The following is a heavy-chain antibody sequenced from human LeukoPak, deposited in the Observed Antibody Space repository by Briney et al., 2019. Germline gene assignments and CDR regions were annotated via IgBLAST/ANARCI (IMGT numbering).Heavy chain of an antibody. V-gene: IGHV4-4*07. CDR2: IYTSGST. CDR1: GGSFSGYY. CDR3: TRDTGTTGEVKFDP. D-gene: IGHD4-17*01. Sequence: PSETLSLTCAVYGGSFSGYYWSWIRQPAGKGLEWIGRIYTSGSTTYNPSLKSRVTMSVDTSKSQFSLNLVSVTAADTAVYYCTRDTGTTGEVKFDPWGQGTLVTVSS. J-gene: IGHJ5*02.